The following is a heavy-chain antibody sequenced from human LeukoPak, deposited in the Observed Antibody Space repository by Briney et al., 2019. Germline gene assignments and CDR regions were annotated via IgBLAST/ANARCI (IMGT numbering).Heavy chain of an antibody. CDR3: AREDYYGSGSRFDY. CDR2: IYHSGST. Sequence: SQTLSLTCTVSGGSISSGGYYWSWIRQPPGKGLEWIGYIYHSGSTYYNPSLKSRVTISVDRSKNQFSLKLSSVTAADTAVYYCAREDYYGSGSRFDYWGQGTLATVSS. D-gene: IGHD3-10*01. CDR1: GGSISSGGYY. V-gene: IGHV4-30-2*01. J-gene: IGHJ4*02.